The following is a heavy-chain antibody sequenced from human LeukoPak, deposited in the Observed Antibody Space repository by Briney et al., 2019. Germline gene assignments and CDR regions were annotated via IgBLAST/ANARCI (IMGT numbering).Heavy chain of an antibody. CDR1: GFTFSSYS. Sequence: GGSLRLSCAASGFTFSSYSMNWVRQAPGKGLEWVSSISSSSSYIYYADSVKGRFTISRDNAKNSLYLQMNSLRAEDTAVYYCARDGTVVVPAATLDYWGQGTLVTVSS. CDR2: ISSSSSYI. CDR3: ARDGTVVVPAATLDY. J-gene: IGHJ4*02. D-gene: IGHD2-2*01. V-gene: IGHV3-21*01.